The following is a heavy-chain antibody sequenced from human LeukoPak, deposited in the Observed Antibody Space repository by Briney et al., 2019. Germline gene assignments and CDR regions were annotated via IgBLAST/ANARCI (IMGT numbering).Heavy chain of an antibody. CDR3: ARDSTEAVADHGVEDY. D-gene: IGHD6-19*01. J-gene: IGHJ4*02. CDR1: GITFSNSA. CDR2: ISYDGSNK. V-gene: IGHV3-30-3*01. Sequence: GGSLRLSCVPSGITFSNSALSWVRQAPGKGLEWVAVISYDGSNKYYADSVKGRFTISRDNSKNTLYLQMNSLRAEDTAVYYCARDSTEAVADHGVEDYWGQGTLVTVSS.